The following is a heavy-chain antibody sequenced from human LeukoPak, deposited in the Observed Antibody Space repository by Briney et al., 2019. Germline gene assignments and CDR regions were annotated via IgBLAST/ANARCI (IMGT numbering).Heavy chain of an antibody. D-gene: IGHD3-3*01. CDR3: AAAYYDFWSGYPNFYYWGMDV. CDR1: GFTFTSSA. V-gene: IGHV1-58*02. J-gene: IGHJ6*02. CDR2: IVVGSGNT. Sequence: SVKVSCKASGFTFTSSAMQWVRQARGQRLEWIGWIVVGSGNTNYAQNFQERVTITRDMSTSTAYMELSSLRSEDTAVYYCAAAYYDFWSGYPNFYYWGMDVWGQGTTVTVSS.